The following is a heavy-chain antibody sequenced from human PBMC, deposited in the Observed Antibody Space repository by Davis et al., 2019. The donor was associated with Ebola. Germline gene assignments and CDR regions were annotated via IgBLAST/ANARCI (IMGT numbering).Heavy chain of an antibody. CDR2: ISGSGGST. J-gene: IGHJ4*02. CDR3: ARGGYDFWSGPLDY. D-gene: IGHD3-3*01. Sequence: GESLKISCAASGFTFSSYAMSWVRQAPGKGLEWVSAISGSGGSTYYADSVKGRFIISRDNSKNTLYLQMNSLRAEDTAVYYCARGGYDFWSGPLDYWGQGTLVTVSS. V-gene: IGHV3-23*01. CDR1: GFTFSSYA.